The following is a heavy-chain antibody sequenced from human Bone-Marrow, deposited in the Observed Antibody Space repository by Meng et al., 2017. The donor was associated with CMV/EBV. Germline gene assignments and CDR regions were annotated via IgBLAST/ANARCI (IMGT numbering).Heavy chain of an antibody. D-gene: IGHD3-22*01. Sequence: ASVKVSCKASGYTFTGYYMLWVRQAPGQGLEWMGWINPNSGGTNYAQKFQGRVTMTRDTSISTAYMELSRLRSDDTAVYYCARESYDSSGSPIGDAFDIWGQGTMATVSS. V-gene: IGHV1-2*02. CDR3: ARESYDSSGSPIGDAFDI. J-gene: IGHJ3*02. CDR1: GYTFTGYY. CDR2: INPNSGGT.